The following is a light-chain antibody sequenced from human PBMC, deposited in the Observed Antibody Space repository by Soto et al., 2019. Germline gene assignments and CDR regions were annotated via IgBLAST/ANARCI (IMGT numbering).Light chain of an antibody. CDR2: AAS. V-gene: IGKV1-39*01. CDR1: QSISTY. Sequence: DVRMTQSPSSLSASVGDSVTITCRASQSISTYLNWYQQKLGRAPRVVIYAASNLQSGVPSRFSGSGSGTDFTLTIRGLQPGDSATYFCQQSFGITWTFGQGTKVEIK. CDR3: QQSFGITWT. J-gene: IGKJ1*01.